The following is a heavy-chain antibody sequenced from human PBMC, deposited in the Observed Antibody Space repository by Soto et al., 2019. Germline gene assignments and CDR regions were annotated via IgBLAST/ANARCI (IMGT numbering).Heavy chain of an antibody. CDR2: IIPIFGTA. Sequence: QVQLVQSGAEVKKPGSSVKVSCKASGGTFSSYAISWVRQAPGQGLEWMGGIIPIFGTANYAQKFQGRVTITADESTSTAYMELSSLRSENTDVYYCARVTAARPTIYYDYGMDVWGQGTTVTVSS. CDR1: GGTFSSYA. D-gene: IGHD6-6*01. CDR3: ARVTAARPTIYYDYGMDV. V-gene: IGHV1-69*01. J-gene: IGHJ6*02.